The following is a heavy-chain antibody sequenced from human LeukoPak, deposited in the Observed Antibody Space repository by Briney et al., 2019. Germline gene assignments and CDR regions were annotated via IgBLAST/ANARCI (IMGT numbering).Heavy chain of an antibody. CDR1: GYTFTSYG. J-gene: IGHJ4*02. V-gene: IGHV1-18*01. CDR2: ISAYNGNT. CDR3: ARVTPYYYGSELGDYFDY. Sequence: ASVKVSCKASGYTFTSYGISWVRQAPGQGLEWMGWISAYNGNTNYAQKLQGRVTMTTDTSTSTAYMELRSLRSDDTAVYYCARVTPYYYGSELGDYFDYWGQGTLDTVSS. D-gene: IGHD3-10*01.